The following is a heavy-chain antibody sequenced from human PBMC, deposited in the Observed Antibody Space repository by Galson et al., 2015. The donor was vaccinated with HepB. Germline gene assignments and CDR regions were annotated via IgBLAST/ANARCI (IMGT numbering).Heavy chain of an antibody. CDR2: INPNSGGT. V-gene: IGHV1-2*02. CDR1: GYTFTGYY. CDR3: AREYCSSTSCGFDP. D-gene: IGHD2-2*01. J-gene: IGHJ5*02. Sequence: SVKVSCKASGYTFTGYYMHWVRQAPGQGLEWMGWINPNSGGTNYAQKFQGRVTMTRDTSISTAYMELSRLRSDDTAVYYCAREYCSSTSCGFDPWGQGTLVTVSS.